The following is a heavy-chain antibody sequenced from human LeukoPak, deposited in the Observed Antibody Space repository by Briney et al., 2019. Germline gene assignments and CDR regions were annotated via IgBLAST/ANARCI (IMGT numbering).Heavy chain of an antibody. CDR2: THNSGGT. D-gene: IGHD4-23*01. CDR3: ARHTSYGGNSAFGY. J-gene: IGHJ4*02. CDR1: GGSISTYY. Sequence: SETLSLICTVFGGSISTYYLTWFRQPPGKGLEWIGHTHNSGGTNYNPSLKSRVTISGDSSENQFSLKLTSVTAADTAVYYCARHTSYGGNSAFGYWGQGTLVTVSS. V-gene: IGHV4-59*01.